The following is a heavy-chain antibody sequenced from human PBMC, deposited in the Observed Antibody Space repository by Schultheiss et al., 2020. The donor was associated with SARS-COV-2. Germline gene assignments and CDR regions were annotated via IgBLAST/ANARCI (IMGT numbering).Heavy chain of an antibody. CDR1: GFNLRNYW. J-gene: IGHJ4*02. V-gene: IGHV3-23*01. CDR2: ISGSGSST. Sequence: GGSLRLSCAASGFNLRNYWMDWVRQAPGKGLEWVSAISGSGSSTSYADSVKGRFIISRDNSKNTLYLQMNSLRTEDTAVYYCARDYIGGFDYWGQGTLVTVSS. CDR3: ARDYIGGFDY.